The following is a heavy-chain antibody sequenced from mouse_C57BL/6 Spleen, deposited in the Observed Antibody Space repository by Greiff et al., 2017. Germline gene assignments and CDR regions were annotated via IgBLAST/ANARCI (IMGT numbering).Heavy chain of an antibody. D-gene: IGHD2-4*01. CDR2: ISYSGST. CDR1: GYSITSGYD. Sequence: EVQLQQSGPGMVKPSQSLSLTCTVTGYSITSGYDWHWIRHFPGNKLEWMGYISYSGSTNYNPSLKSRISMTHDTSKNHFFLKLNSVTTEDTATYYCAGYDYDGFAYWGQGTLVTVSA. J-gene: IGHJ3*01. CDR3: AGYDYDGFAY. V-gene: IGHV3-1*01.